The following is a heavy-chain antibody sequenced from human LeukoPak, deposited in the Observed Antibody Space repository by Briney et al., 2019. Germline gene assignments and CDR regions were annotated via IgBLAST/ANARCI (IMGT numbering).Heavy chain of an antibody. D-gene: IGHD3-10*01. J-gene: IGHJ5*02. V-gene: IGHV3-30*02. CDR3: AKDRELLWFGELLFGNWFDP. Sequence: GGSLRLSCAASGFTFSSYGMHWLRQAPGKGLEWVAFIRYDGSNKYYADSVKGRFTISRDNSKNTLYLQMNSLRAEDTAVYYCAKDRELLWFGELLFGNWFDPWGQGTLVTVSS. CDR1: GFTFSSYG. CDR2: IRYDGSNK.